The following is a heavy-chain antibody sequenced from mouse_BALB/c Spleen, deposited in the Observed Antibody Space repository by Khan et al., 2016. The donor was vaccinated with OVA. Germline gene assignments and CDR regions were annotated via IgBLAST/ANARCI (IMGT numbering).Heavy chain of an antibody. CDR1: GYSITSGYG. D-gene: IGHD1-2*01. V-gene: IGHV3-1*02. CDR3: AITARIKY. CDR2: ISYSGCT. J-gene: IGHJ2*01. Sequence: EVQLVESGPGLVKPSQSLSLTCTVTGYSITSGYGWYWIRQFPGNKLEWMGYISYSGCTNYHPCLKSRISITRDTSKNQFFLQLNSVTTEDTATYYCAITARIKYWGQGTTLTVSA.